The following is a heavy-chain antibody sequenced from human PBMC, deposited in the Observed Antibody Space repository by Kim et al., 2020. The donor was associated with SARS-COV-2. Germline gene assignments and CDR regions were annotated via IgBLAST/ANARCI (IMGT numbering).Heavy chain of an antibody. CDR1: GFTSDSYA. Sequence: GGSLRLSCEASGFTSDSYALHWVRQNPGKGLEWVAGINYDIIRIGYGDSVRGRFTISRDYAKNSLYLQMNSLRGDGTALYFCVRDTSPGGADVWGQGTTVTVS. D-gene: IGHD3-16*01. V-gene: IGHV3-9*02. J-gene: IGHJ6*02. CDR2: INYDIIRI. CDR3: VRDTSPGGADV.